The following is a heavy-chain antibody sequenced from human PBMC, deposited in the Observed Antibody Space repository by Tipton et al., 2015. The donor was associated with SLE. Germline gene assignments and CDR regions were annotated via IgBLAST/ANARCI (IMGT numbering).Heavy chain of an antibody. Sequence: LRLSCTLSGGSISSSSYYWGWIRQPPGKGLEWIGSIYYSGSTYYNPSLKSRVTISVDTSKHQFSLKLSSVTAADTAVYYCARHSSSWYKDWFDPWGQGTLVTVSS. CDR3: ARHSSSWYKDWFDP. J-gene: IGHJ5*02. CDR1: GGSISSSSYY. V-gene: IGHV4-39*01. CDR2: IYYSGST. D-gene: IGHD6-13*01.